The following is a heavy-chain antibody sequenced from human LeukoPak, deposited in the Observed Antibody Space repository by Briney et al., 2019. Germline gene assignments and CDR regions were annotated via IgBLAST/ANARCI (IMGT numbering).Heavy chain of an antibody. V-gene: IGHV4-39*01. CDR1: GGSISSSDSY. Sequence: SETLSLTCTVSGGSISSSDSYWGWIRQPPGKGLAWIGSMYYSGSTYYNPSLKSRVTISVDASNNQFSLKLNSVAAADTAVYYCARHPPRDCSSSSCYKRWFDPWGQGTLVTVSS. CDR3: ARHPPRDCSSSSCYKRWFDP. J-gene: IGHJ5*02. CDR2: MYYSGST. D-gene: IGHD2-2*02.